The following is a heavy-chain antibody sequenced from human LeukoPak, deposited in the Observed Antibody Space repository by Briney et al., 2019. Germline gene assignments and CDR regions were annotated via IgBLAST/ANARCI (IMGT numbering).Heavy chain of an antibody. CDR3: ARGRTMVRGVIRWFDP. D-gene: IGHD3-10*01. V-gene: IGHV1-18*04. CDR2: ISAYNGNT. Sequence: ASVKVSCKASGYTFTSYGISWVRQAPGQGLEWMGWISAYNGNTNYAQKLQGRVTMTADTSTSTAYMERRSLRSDDTAVYYGARGRTMVRGVIRWFDPWGQGTLVTVSS. CDR1: GYTFTSYG. J-gene: IGHJ5*02.